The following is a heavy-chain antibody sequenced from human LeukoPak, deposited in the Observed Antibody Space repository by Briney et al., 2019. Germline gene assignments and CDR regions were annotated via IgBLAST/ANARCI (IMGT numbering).Heavy chain of an antibody. CDR3: TSFLGYCSGATCYGGIGVNYYYMDV. CDR1: GFTFSCSA. CDR2: IRNKTNNYAT. D-gene: IGHD2-15*01. J-gene: IGHJ6*03. V-gene: IGHV3-73*01. Sequence: GGSLRLSCAASGFTFSCSAMHWVRQASGKGLEWVGRIRNKTNNYATAYGAWMKGKFTISMDDSKNTAYLQMNSLKTEDTAIYYCTSFLGYCSGATCYGGIGVNYYYMDVWGKGTTVTVSS.